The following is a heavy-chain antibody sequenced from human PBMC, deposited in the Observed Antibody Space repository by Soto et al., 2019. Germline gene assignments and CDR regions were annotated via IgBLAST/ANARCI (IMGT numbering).Heavy chain of an antibody. J-gene: IGHJ6*02. CDR1: GCTFTSYG. Sequence: ASVKVSCKASGCTFTSYGISWVRQAPGQGLEWMGWISAYNGNTNYAQKLQGRVTMTTDTSTSTAYMELRSLRSDDTAVYYCARGLVVVVAATPTYYYYYGMDVWG. CDR3: ARGLVVVVAATPTYYYYYGMDV. V-gene: IGHV1-18*01. D-gene: IGHD2-15*01. CDR2: ISAYNGNT.